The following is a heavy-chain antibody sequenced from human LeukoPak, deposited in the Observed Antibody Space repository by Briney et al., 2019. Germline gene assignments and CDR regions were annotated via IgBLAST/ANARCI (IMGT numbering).Heavy chain of an antibody. CDR3: ARSIVATHFDY. J-gene: IGHJ4*02. V-gene: IGHV3-48*02. CDR2: ISSSGSTI. CDR1: GFTFSSYS. D-gene: IGHD5-12*01. Sequence: GGSLRLSRAASGFTFSSYSMKWVRQAPGKGLEWVSYISSSGSTIYYADSVKGRFTISRDNAKNSLYLQMSSLRDEDTAVYYCARSIVATHFDYWGQGTLVTVSS.